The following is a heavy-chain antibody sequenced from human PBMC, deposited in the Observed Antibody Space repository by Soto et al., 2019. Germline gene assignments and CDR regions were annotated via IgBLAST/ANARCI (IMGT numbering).Heavy chain of an antibody. V-gene: IGHV3-74*01. J-gene: IGHJ4*02. CDR3: AREKAVAGTTFDY. CDR1: GFIFSSDW. Sequence: GGSLRLSCDASGFIFSSDWMHWVRQSPGKGLVWVSRINTDGSETSYADSVKGRFTISRDNAKNTLYLQMDSLRVEDTAVYYCAREKAVAGTTFDYWGLGTLVTVSS. CDR2: INTDGSET. D-gene: IGHD6-19*01.